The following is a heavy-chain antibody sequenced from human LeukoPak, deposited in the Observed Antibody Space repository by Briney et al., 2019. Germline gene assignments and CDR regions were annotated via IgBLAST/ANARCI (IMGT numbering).Heavy chain of an antibody. J-gene: IGHJ3*02. CDR1: GFTFSAYG. Sequence: GRSLRLSCAASGFTFSAYGMHWVRQAPGKGLEWVAVIWRDGSNENYPDSVKGRFTISRDNSKNTLFLQMNSLRTEDTAVYYCARDFGARPFDIWGQGTMVTVSS. D-gene: IGHD3-10*01. CDR3: ARDFGARPFDI. CDR2: IWRDGSNE. V-gene: IGHV3-33*01.